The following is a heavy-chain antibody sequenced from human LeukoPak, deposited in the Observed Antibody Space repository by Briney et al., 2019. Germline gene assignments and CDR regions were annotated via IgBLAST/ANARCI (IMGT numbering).Heavy chain of an antibody. CDR3: ARFYGGYYYYYMDV. CDR1: GGSISSYY. J-gene: IGHJ6*03. D-gene: IGHD4-17*01. V-gene: IGHV4-59*08. Sequence: SETLSLTCTVSGGSISSYYWSWVRQPPGKGLEWVGYIYYSGSTNFNPSLKSRVTMSVDTSKNQFSLKLNSVTAADTAVYYCARFYGGYYYYYMDVWGKGATVTVSS. CDR2: IYYSGST.